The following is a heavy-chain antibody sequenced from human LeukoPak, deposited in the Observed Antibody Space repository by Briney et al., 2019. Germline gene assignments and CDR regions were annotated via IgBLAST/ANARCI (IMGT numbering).Heavy chain of an antibody. CDR3: TRLYSYGPTT. CDR1: GFTFSGSA. CDR2: IGSKANSYAT. J-gene: IGHJ5*02. Sequence: GGSLRLSCAASGFTFSGSAMHWVRQASGKGLEWVGRIGSKANSYATAYAASVKGRFTISRDDSKNTAYLQMNSLKTEDTAVYYCTRLYSYGPTTWGQGTLVTVSS. D-gene: IGHD5-18*01. V-gene: IGHV3-73*01.